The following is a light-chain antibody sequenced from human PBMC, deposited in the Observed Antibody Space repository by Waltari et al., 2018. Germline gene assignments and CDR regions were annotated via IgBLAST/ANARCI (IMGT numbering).Light chain of an antibody. Sequence: QSALTQPAYVSGSPGQSITISCTGFNSNVGSYNLVSWYQKHPGKAPKLLIYEGNRRPSGFSNRFSGSKADNTASLTLSGLQAEDEADYYCCSNVGSSVFFGGGTKLTVL. J-gene: IGLJ2*01. V-gene: IGLV2-23*03. CDR1: NSNVGSYNL. CDR3: CSNVGSSVF. CDR2: EGN.